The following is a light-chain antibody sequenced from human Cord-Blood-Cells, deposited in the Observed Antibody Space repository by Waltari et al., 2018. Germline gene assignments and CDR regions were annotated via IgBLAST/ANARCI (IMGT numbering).Light chain of an antibody. J-gene: IGLJ2*01. CDR3: NSRDSSGNHVV. V-gene: IGLV3-19*01. CDR1: SLSRVY. CDR2: GKN. Sequence: SSELPRAPAVSVALGLTVMITCPGDSLSRVYASWYQQKPGQAPVISIYGKNNRPSGIPDRFSGSSSGNTASLTITGAQAEDEADYYCNSRDSSGNHVVFGGGTKLTVL.